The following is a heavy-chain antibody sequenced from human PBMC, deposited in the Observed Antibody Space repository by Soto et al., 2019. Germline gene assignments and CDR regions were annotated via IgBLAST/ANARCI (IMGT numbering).Heavy chain of an antibody. CDR1: GGSFSGYY. CDR3: ARGRSLWFGELLSYFVY. Sequence: SETLSLTCAVYGGSFSGYYWSWIRQPPGKGLEWIGEINHSGSTNYNPSLKSRVTISVDTSKDQFSLKLSSVTAADTAVYYCARGRSLWFGELLSYFVYWGQGILVTVS. J-gene: IGHJ4*02. D-gene: IGHD3-10*01. CDR2: INHSGST. V-gene: IGHV4-34*01.